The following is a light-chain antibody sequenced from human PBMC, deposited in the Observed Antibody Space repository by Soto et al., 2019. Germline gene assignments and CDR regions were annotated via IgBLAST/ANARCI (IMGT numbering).Light chain of an antibody. V-gene: IGKV3-15*01. CDR2: DAS. CDR1: QSVSSN. CDR3: QQYSAWWT. Sequence: EIVMTQSPATLSVSPGERATLSCRASQSVSSNLAWYQQKPGQAPRLLIYDASTRTPGIPARFSGSGSGTEFPLTISSLQSVDFAVYYCQQYSAWWTFGQGTTVEIK. J-gene: IGKJ1*01.